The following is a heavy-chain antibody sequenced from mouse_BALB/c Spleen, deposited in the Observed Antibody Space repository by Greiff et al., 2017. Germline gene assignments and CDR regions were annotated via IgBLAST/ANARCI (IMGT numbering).Heavy chain of an antibody. CDR3: ARDLSYYGNPYAMDY. Sequence: EVMLVESGGGLVQPGGSLKLSCAASGFTFSSYGMSWVRQTPDKRLELVATINSNGGSTYYPDSVKGRFTISRDNAKNTLYLQMSSLKSEDTAMYYCARDLSYYGNPYAMDYWGQGTSVTVSS. J-gene: IGHJ4*01. D-gene: IGHD2-1*01. CDR2: INSNGGST. CDR1: GFTFSSYG. V-gene: IGHV5-6-3*01.